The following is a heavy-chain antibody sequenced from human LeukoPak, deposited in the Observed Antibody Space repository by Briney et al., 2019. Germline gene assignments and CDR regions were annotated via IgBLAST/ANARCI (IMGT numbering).Heavy chain of an antibody. CDR2: IYYSGST. V-gene: IGHV4-61*08. CDR1: GGSISSGGYY. J-gene: IGHJ4*02. CDR3: ARHEENVYSYGYAFDY. Sequence: PSETLSLTCTVSGGSISSGGYYWSWLRQPPGKGLEWIGYIYYSGSTNYNPSLKSRVTISVDTSKNQFSLKLSSVTAADTAVYYCARHEENVYSYGYAFDYWGQGTLVTVSS. D-gene: IGHD5-18*01.